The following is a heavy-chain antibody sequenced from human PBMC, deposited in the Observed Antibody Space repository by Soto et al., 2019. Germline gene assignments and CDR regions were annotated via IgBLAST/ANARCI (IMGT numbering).Heavy chain of an antibody. J-gene: IGHJ6*02. D-gene: IGHD6-13*01. CDR1: GFTFSSYD. Sequence: EVQLVESGGGLVQPGGSLRLSCAASGFTFSSYDMHWVRQATGKGLEWVSPIGTAGDTYDPGSVKGRFTISRENAKYSLYLQMNSLRAGDTAVYYCARERGTAAAGPNYYGMDVWGQGTTVTVSS. CDR3: ARERGTAAAGPNYYGMDV. V-gene: IGHV3-13*01. CDR2: IGTAGDT.